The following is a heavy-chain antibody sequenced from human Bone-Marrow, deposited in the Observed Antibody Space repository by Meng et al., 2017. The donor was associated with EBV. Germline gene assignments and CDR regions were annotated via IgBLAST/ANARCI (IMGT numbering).Heavy chain of an antibody. CDR1: GDFIGNDNW. J-gene: IGHJ4*02. Sequence: VQGRDGDRGMVKPTGSRCLAGAVSGDFIGNDNWGGWVRQAPGKGLDCIGEIYHRGSTNYNPSLKSRVTISVAKYKYQFSLKLSSVTAADTAVYYCAKGGGYYYDSSGFHYDYWGQGTLVTVSS. CDR2: IYHRGST. CDR3: AKGGGYYYDSSGFHYDY. D-gene: IGHD3-22*01. V-gene: IGHV4-4*02.